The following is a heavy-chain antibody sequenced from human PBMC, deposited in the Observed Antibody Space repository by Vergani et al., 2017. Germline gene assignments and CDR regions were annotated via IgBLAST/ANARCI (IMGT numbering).Heavy chain of an antibody. D-gene: IGHD3-16*02. CDR3: ATGYVWGSYRQYYFDY. J-gene: IGHJ4*02. V-gene: IGHV1-24*01. CDR1: GHTLTELS. Sequence: QVQLVQSGAEVKKPGASVQVSCKVSGHTLTELSMHWVRQAPGKGLEWMGGFDPEDGETIYAQKFQGRVTMTEDTSTDTAYMELSSLRSEDTAVYYCATGYVWGSYRQYYFDYWGQGTLVTVSS. CDR2: FDPEDGET.